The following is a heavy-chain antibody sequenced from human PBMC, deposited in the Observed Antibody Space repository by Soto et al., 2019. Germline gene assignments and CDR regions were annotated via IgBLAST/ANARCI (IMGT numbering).Heavy chain of an antibody. CDR2: ISGSGGST. Sequence: EVQVLESGGGLVQPGGSLRLSCAASGFTFSSYAMNWVRQAPGKGLEWVSVISGSGGSTYYADSAKGRFTISRDNSKNPLYLQMNSLRAEDTAVYYCARRSSGWYFDYWGQGTLVTVSS. CDR3: ARRSSGWYFDY. D-gene: IGHD6-19*01. J-gene: IGHJ4*02. CDR1: GFTFSSYA. V-gene: IGHV3-23*01.